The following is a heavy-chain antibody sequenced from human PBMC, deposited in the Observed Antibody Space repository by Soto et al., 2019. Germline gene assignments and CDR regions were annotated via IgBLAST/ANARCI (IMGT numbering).Heavy chain of an antibody. V-gene: IGHV1-69*13. J-gene: IGHJ6*02. CDR3: ARGSSSSSYYYYCMDV. Sequence: SVKVSCKVSGGTFSSYAISGVRQAPGQGLEWMGGIIPIFGTANYAQAFQGRVTITADESTSTAYMELSSLRSADPAVYYCARGSSSSSYYYYCMDVWGQGTTVTVSS. D-gene: IGHD6-6*01. CDR2: IIPIFGTA. CDR1: GGTFSSYA.